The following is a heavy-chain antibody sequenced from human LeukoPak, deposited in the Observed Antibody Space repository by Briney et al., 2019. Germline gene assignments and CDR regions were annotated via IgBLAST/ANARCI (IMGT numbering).Heavy chain of an antibody. CDR3: AKGGSSYSEMDY. D-gene: IGHD4-11*01. Sequence: PGGSLRLSCAASEFSVGSNYMTWVRQAPGKGLEWVSLIYSGGSTYYADSVKGRFTISRDNSKNTLYLQMNSLRAEDTAVYYCAKGGSSYSEMDYWGQGTLVTVSS. J-gene: IGHJ4*02. CDR1: EFSVGSNY. V-gene: IGHV3-66*01. CDR2: IYSGGST.